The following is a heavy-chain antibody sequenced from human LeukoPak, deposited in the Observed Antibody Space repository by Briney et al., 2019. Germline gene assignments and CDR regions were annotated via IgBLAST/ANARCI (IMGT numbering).Heavy chain of an antibody. Sequence: SGPTLVNPTQTLTLTCTFSGFSLSTSGMCVSWIRQPPGKALEWLARIDRDDDKYYSTSMKTRLTISKDTSKNQVVLTMTNMDPVDTATYYCARIGTTVTSLRYWGQGSLVTVSS. CDR3: ARIGTTVTSLRY. J-gene: IGHJ4*02. V-gene: IGHV2-70*11. CDR1: GFSLSTSGMC. CDR2: IDRDDDK. D-gene: IGHD4-17*01.